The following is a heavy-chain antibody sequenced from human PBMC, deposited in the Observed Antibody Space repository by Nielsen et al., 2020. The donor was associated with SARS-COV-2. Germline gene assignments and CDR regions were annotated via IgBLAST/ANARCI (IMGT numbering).Heavy chain of an antibody. CDR1: GFTFSSYG. CDR2: ISYDGSNK. CDR3: ASDSNSYNYYYYGMDV. Sequence: GGSLRLSCAASGFTFSSYGMHWVRQAPGKGLEWVAVISYDGSNKYYADSVKGRFTISRDNSKNTLYLQMNSLRAEDTAVYYCASDSNSYNYYYYGMDVWGRGTTVTVSS. J-gene: IGHJ6*02. D-gene: IGHD2-2*01. V-gene: IGHV3-30*03.